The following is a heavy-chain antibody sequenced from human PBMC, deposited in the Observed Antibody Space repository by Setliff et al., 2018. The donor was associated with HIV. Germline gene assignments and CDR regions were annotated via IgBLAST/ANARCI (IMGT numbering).Heavy chain of an antibody. CDR2: IYYSGST. Sequence: SETLSLTCTVSGYSIGSGYYWGWSRQTPERGLEWIGYIYYSGSTNYNPSLKSRVTISVDTSKNQFSLKLSSVTAADTAVYYCARKDSSSWYSWGQGTTVTVS. D-gene: IGHD6-13*01. J-gene: IGHJ6*02. CDR1: GYSIGSGYY. CDR3: ARKDSSSWYS. V-gene: IGHV4-38-2*02.